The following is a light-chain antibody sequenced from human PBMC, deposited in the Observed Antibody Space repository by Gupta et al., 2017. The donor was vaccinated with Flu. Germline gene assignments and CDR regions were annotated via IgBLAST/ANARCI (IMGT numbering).Light chain of an antibody. J-gene: IGLJ3*02. CDR3: QSYNSDNHWI. CDR2: ENT. V-gene: IGLV6-57*01. Sequence: FMLTQPHSVSESPGQTVSISCTRSSGGIASHYVHWYQQRPGSSPITLIYENTQRPSGVPDRFSGSIDSSSNSASLTISGLRSEDEADYFCQSYNSDNHWIFGGGTKLTVL. CDR1: SGGIASHY.